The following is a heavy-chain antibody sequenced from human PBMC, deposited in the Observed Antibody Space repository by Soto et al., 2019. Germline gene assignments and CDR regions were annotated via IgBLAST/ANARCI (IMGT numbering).Heavy chain of an antibody. Sequence: GGSLRLSCAASGFTFSSYAMHWVRQAPGKGLECVAVISYDGSNKYYADSVKGRFTISRDNSKNTLYLQMNSLRAEDTAVYYCAAEMYYYDSSGYYGLDVWGQGTTVTVSS. J-gene: IGHJ6*02. V-gene: IGHV3-30-3*01. D-gene: IGHD3-22*01. CDR1: GFTFSSYA. CDR2: ISYDGSNK. CDR3: AAEMYYYDSSGYYGLDV.